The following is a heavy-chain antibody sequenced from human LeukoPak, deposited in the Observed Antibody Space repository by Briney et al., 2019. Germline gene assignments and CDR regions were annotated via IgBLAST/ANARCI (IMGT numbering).Heavy chain of an antibody. D-gene: IGHD5-24*01. Sequence: GGSLRLSCAASGFTFSSYAMHWVRQAPGKGLEWVAVISYDGSNKYYADSVKGRFTISSDNSKNTPYLQMNSLRAEDTAVYYCARDVGDGYNFGDYWGQGTLVTVSS. J-gene: IGHJ4*02. CDR2: ISYDGSNK. CDR1: GFTFSSYA. V-gene: IGHV3-30-3*01. CDR3: ARDVGDGYNFGDY.